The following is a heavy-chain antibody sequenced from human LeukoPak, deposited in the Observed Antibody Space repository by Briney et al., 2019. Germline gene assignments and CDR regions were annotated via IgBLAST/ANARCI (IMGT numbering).Heavy chain of an antibody. V-gene: IGHV6-1*01. CDR2: TYYRSTWYN. D-gene: IGHD2-2*01. CDR1: GDSVSSNSVT. Sequence: SQTLSLTCAISGDSVSSNSVTWNWIRQSPSRGLEWLGRTYYRSTWYNDYAVSVRGRITVNSDTSKNQFSLHLNSVTPEDTAVYYCARRLTQYDCFDPWGQGILVTVSS. J-gene: IGHJ5*02. CDR3: ARRLTQYDCFDP.